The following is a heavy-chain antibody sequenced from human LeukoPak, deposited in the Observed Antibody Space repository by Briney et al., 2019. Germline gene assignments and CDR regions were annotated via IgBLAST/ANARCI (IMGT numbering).Heavy chain of an antibody. Sequence: GGSLRLSCAASGFTFSSYWMSWVRQAPGRGLEWLSYIRSSGTTTYYADSVKGRFTISRDNAKNLLFLQMNGLRAEDTAVYYCARVRSGSYDWSDPWGQGTLVTVSS. J-gene: IGHJ5*02. CDR2: IRSSGTTT. CDR1: GFTFSSYW. D-gene: IGHD1-26*01. V-gene: IGHV3-48*04. CDR3: ARVRSGSYDWSDP.